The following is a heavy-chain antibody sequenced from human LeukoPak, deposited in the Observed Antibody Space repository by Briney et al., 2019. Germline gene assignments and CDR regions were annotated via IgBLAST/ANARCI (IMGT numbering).Heavy chain of an antibody. CDR3: AKFLPTHIVVANYYFDY. D-gene: IGHD2-21*01. Sequence: GGSLRLSCAASGFTFSSYAMSWVRQAPGKGLEWVSAISGSGGSTYYADSVKGRFTISRDNSKNTLYLQMNSLRAEDTAVYYCAKFLPTHIVVANYYFDYWGQVNLVTVSS. J-gene: IGHJ4*02. V-gene: IGHV3-23*01. CDR1: GFTFSSYA. CDR2: ISGSGGST.